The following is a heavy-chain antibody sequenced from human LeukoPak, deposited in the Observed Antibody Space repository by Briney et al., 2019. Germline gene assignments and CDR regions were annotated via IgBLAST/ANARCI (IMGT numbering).Heavy chain of an antibody. J-gene: IGHJ4*02. V-gene: IGHV4-39*07. D-gene: IGHD3-10*01. CDR2: IYYTGST. CDR3: TRDRYLSGFT. Sequence: PSETLSLTCTVSGGSVSVHSHYWGWVRQPPGMGLEWIGCIYYTGSTYYNASLKSRVTISVDTSKNQFSLNLTSVTAADTAVYYCTRDRYLSGFTWGQGTLVTVSS. CDR1: GGSVSVHSHY.